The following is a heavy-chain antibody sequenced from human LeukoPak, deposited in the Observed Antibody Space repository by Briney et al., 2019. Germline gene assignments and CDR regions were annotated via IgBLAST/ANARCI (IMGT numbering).Heavy chain of an antibody. CDR2: ISYDGSNK. V-gene: IGHV3-30*01. D-gene: IGHD1-26*01. CDR1: GFTFSAYA. CDR3: ARGPGPIAGAKNPFDI. Sequence: PGGSLRLSCAASGFTFSAYAMHWVRQAPGKGLEWVAVISYDGSNKYYADSVKGRFTISGDKSKDTLYLQMKSLRPEDAAVYYCARGPGPIAGAKNPFDIWGQGTMVTVSS. J-gene: IGHJ3*02.